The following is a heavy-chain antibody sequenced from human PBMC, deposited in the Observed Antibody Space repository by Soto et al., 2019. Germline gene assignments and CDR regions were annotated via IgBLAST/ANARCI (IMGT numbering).Heavy chain of an antibody. Sequence: QVHLLESGPGLVEPSGTLSLTCTVSGGSISSRNPWSWVRQSPGKGLEWIGEVSHSGSTNSNPSLKGRVTISLDKSNNQFSLNLESMTAADAAVYFCANTRGLGLMDAWGKGTTVVVSS. J-gene: IGHJ6*03. V-gene: IGHV4-4*02. CDR3: ANTRGLGLMDA. CDR2: VSHSGST. D-gene: IGHD2-2*01. CDR1: GGSISSRNP.